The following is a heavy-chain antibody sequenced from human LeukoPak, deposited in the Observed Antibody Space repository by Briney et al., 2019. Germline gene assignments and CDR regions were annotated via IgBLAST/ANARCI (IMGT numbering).Heavy chain of an antibody. Sequence: GGSLRLSCAASGFTFSSYAMSWVRQAPGKGLEWVGRIKSKADGGTTDYAAPVKGRFTISRDDSKNTLYLQMNSLKTEDTAVYYCTTRGGSFSIFDYWGQGTLVTVSS. CDR2: IKSKADGGTT. CDR1: GFTFSSYA. J-gene: IGHJ4*02. D-gene: IGHD1-26*01. CDR3: TTRGGSFSIFDY. V-gene: IGHV3-15*01.